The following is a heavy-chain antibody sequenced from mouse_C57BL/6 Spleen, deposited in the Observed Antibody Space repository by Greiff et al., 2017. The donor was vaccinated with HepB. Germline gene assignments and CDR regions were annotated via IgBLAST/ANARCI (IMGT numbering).Heavy chain of an antibody. Sequence: EVMLVESGGGLVKPGGSLKLSCAASGFTFSDYGMHWVRQAPEKGLEWVAYISSGSSTIYYADTVKGRFTISRDNAKNTLFLQMTSLRSEDTAMYYCARGELRRGYAMDYWGQGTSVTVSS. CDR3: ARGELRRGYAMDY. J-gene: IGHJ4*01. CDR1: GFTFSDYG. CDR2: ISSGSSTI. V-gene: IGHV5-17*01. D-gene: IGHD1-1*01.